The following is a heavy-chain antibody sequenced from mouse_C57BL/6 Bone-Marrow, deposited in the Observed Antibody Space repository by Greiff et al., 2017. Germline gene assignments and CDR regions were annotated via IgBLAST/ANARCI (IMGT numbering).Heavy chain of an antibody. CDR1: GYSFTSYY. D-gene: IGHD1-1*01. J-gene: IGHJ2*01. CDR2: IYPGSGNT. Sequence: QVQLQQSGPELVKPGASVKISCKASGYSFTSYYIHWVKQRPGQGLEWIGWIYPGSGNTKYNEKFKGKATLTADTSSSTAYMQLSSLTSADSAVYYCARGGYYGSSSFDYWGQGTTLTVSS. CDR3: ARGGYYGSSSFDY. V-gene: IGHV1-66*01.